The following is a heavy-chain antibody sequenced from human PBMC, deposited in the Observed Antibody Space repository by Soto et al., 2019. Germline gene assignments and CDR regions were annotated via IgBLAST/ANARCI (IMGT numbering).Heavy chain of an antibody. V-gene: IGHV2-26*01. CDR1: GFSLSNARMG. CDR3: ARLYYYGSGSYANYYFYMDV. J-gene: IGHJ6*03. D-gene: IGHD3-10*01. Sequence: GSGPTLVNPTETLTLTCTVSGFSLSNARMGVSWIRQPPGKALEWLAHIFSNDEKSYSTSLKSRLTISKDTSKSQVVLTMTNMDPVDTATYYCARLYYYGSGSYANYYFYMDVWGKGTTVTVSS. CDR2: IFSNDEK.